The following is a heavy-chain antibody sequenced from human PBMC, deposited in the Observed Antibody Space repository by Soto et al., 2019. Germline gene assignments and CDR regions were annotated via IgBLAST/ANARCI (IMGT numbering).Heavy chain of an antibody. CDR2: IWYDGSNK. Sequence: GGSLRLSCAASGFTFSSYGMHWVRQAPGKGLEWVAVIWYDGSNKYYADSVKGRFTISRDNSKNTLYLQMNSLRAEDTAVYYCARAHGTRRYYDSLTVAAPAPDYWGQGTLVTVSS. CDR3: ARAHGTRRYYDSLTVAAPAPDY. J-gene: IGHJ4*02. D-gene: IGHD3-9*01. CDR1: GFTFSSYG. V-gene: IGHV3-33*01.